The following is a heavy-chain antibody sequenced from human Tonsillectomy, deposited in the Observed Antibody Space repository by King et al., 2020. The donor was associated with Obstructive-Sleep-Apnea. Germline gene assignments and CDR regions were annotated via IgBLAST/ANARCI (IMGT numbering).Heavy chain of an antibody. CDR1: NGSFSGYY. CDR3: ARGRYCTGGGCYVDFDY. CDR2: INHGGST. J-gene: IGHJ4*02. D-gene: IGHD2-8*02. V-gene: IGHV4-34*01. Sequence: VQLQQWGAGLLKPSETLSLTCAVYNGSFSGYYWSWIRQPPGKGLEWIGEINHGGSTYYNPSLKSRVTISVDTSQNQFSLNLISVTAADTAVYYCARGRYCTGGGCYVDFDYWGQGTLVTVSP.